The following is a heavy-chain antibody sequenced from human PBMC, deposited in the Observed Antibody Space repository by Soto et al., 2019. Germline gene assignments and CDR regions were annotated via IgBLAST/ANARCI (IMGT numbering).Heavy chain of an antibody. CDR1: GFTFSSYA. CDR2: ISGSGGST. D-gene: IGHD3-10*01. CDR3: AKQGHYYGSGSYSHY. J-gene: IGHJ4*02. V-gene: IGHV3-23*01. Sequence: GGSLRLSCAASGFTFSSYAISWVRQAPGKGLEWVSAISGSGGSTYYADSVKGRFTISRDNSKNTLYLQMNSLRAEDTAVYYCAKQGHYYGSGSYSHYWGQGTLVTVSS.